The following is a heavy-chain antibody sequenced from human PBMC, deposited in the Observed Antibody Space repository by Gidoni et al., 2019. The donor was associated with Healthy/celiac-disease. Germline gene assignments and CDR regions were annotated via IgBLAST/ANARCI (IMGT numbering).Heavy chain of an antibody. CDR3: ARSAAHYCSGGSCYPTE. D-gene: IGHD2-15*01. CDR2: IWYDGSNK. V-gene: IGHV3-33*01. J-gene: IGHJ4*02. Sequence: QVQLVESGGGVVQPGRSLTLSCAASGFTFSSYGMHWVRPAPGKGLEWVAVIWYDGSNKYYADSVKGRFTISRDNSKNTLYLQMNSLRAEDTAVYYCARSAAHYCSGGSCYPTEWGQGTLVTVSS. CDR1: GFTFSSYG.